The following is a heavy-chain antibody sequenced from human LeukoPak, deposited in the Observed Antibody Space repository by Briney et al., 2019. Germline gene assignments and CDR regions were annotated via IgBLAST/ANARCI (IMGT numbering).Heavy chain of an antibody. V-gene: IGHV3-21*01. CDR1: GFTFSSYS. D-gene: IGHD6-13*01. Sequence: PGGSLRLSCAASGFTFSSYSMNWVRQAPGKGLEWVSSISSSSSYIYYADSVKGRFTISRDNAKNSLYLQMNSLRAEDTAVYYCARECIAAAGTFYYYGMDVWGQGTTVTVSS. CDR3: ARECIAAAGTFYYYGMDV. CDR2: ISSSSSYI. J-gene: IGHJ6*02.